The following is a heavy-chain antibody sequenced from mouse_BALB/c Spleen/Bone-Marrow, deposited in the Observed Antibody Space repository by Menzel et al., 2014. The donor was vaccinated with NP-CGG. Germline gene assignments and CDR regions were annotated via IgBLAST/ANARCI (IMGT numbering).Heavy chain of an antibody. Sequence: EVKLMESGGGLVQPKGSLKLSCAASEFTFNTYAMNWVRPAPGKGLEWVARIRSKSNNYATYYADSVKDRFTISRDDSQSLLYLQMNNLKTEDTAMYYCVTSTYFDVWGAGTTVTVSS. CDR2: IRSKSNNYAT. D-gene: IGHD6-1*01. CDR3: VTSTYFDV. CDR1: EFTFNTYA. J-gene: IGHJ1*01. V-gene: IGHV10-1*02.